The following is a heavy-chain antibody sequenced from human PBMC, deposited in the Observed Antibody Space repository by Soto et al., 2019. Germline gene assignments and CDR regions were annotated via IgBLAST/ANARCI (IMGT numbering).Heavy chain of an antibody. CDR1: GFPFSDYY. J-gene: IGHJ4*02. CDR2: ISGGSDYT. D-gene: IGHD2-8*01. V-gene: IGHV3-11*06. CDR3: ARDLASSSTNYFDS. Sequence: PGGSLRLSCEASGFPFSDYYMSWIRQAPGKGLEWLAYISGGSDYTNSAQSVKGRFTISRDNAGASLFLQMDDLRVDDTAMYYCARDLASSSTNYFDSWGQGTLVTVSS.